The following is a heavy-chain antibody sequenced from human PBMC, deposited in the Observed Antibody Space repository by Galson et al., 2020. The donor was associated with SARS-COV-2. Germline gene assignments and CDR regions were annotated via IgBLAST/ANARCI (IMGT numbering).Heavy chain of an antibody. CDR2: IYSDGSST. Sequence: GGSLRLSCAASGFTFSSYWMHWVRQAPGKGLVWVSRIYSDGSSTSYADSVKGLFTISGDNAKNTLYLHMSSLRAEDTAVYYCARGDMRNDYFDYWGQGTLVTVSS. V-gene: IGHV3-74*01. CDR3: ARGDMRNDYFDY. D-gene: IGHD3-16*01. CDR1: GFTFSSYW. J-gene: IGHJ4*02.